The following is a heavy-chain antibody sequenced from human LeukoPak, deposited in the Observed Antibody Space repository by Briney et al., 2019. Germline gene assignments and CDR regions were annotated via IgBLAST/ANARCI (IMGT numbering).Heavy chain of an antibody. CDR3: ARDPGGGIVVVPAALGFDY. CDR2: INPNSGGT. V-gene: IGHV1-2*02. CDR1: GYTFTGYY. J-gene: IGHJ4*02. D-gene: IGHD2-2*01. Sequence: ASVKVSCKASGYTFTGYYMHWVRQAPGQGLEWMGWINPNSGGTNYAQKFQGRVTMTRDTSISTAYTDLSRLRSDDTAVYYCARDPGGGIVVVPAALGFDYWGQGTLVTVSS.